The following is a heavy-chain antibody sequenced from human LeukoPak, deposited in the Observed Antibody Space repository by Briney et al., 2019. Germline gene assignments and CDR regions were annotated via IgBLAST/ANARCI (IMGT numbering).Heavy chain of an antibody. J-gene: IGHJ4*02. D-gene: IGHD6-13*01. V-gene: IGHV1-8*01. Sequence: ASVKVSCKASGYTFTSYDINWVRQATGQGLEWMGWMNPNSGITGYAQKFQGRVTMTRNTSISTAYMELSSLRSEDTAVYYCARVSPRPGEKRIAAAGTRLLLGYWGQGTLVTVSS. CDR2: MNPNSGIT. CDR1: GYTFTSYD. CDR3: ARVSPRPGEKRIAAAGTRLLLGY.